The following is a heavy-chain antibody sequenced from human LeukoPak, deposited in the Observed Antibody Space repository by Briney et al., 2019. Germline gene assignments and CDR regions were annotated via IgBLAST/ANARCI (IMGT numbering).Heavy chain of an antibody. V-gene: IGHV4-59*01. CDR1: GGSISSYY. D-gene: IGHD5-18*01. J-gene: IGHJ4*02. CDR2: IYYSGST. Sequence: SETLSLTCTVSGGSISSYYWSWIRQPPGKGLEWIGYIYYSGSTNYNPSLKSRVTISVDTSKNQFSLKLSSVTAADTAVYYCAGGYSYGRGYYFDYWGQGTLVTVSS. CDR3: AGGYSYGRGYYFDY.